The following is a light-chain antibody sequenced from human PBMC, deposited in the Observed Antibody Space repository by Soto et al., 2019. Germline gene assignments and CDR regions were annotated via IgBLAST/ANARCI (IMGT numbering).Light chain of an antibody. V-gene: IGLV2-14*01. CDR2: EVS. CDR3: SSYTDNRTLV. J-gene: IGLJ1*01. Sequence: QSVLTQPASVSGSPGQSITISCTGTSSDVGGYNYVSWYQQHPDKAPKLILYEVSNRPSGVSNRFYGSKSGNTASLTISGLQTEDGADYYCSSYTDNRTLVFGTGTKVTVL. CDR1: SSDVGGYNY.